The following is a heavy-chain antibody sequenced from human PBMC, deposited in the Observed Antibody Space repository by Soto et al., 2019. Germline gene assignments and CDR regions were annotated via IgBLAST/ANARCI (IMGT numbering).Heavy chain of an antibody. Sequence: SETLSLTCPVSGGSISSGGYYWSWIRQHPGKGLEWLGYIYYSGSTYYNSSPKSRVTISVDTSKNQYSLKLSSLTAADTAVYYCAREKYSGYDFPRGLFDCWGRGTLVTVSS. CDR2: IYYSGST. V-gene: IGHV4-31*03. CDR3: AREKYSGYDFPRGLFDC. J-gene: IGHJ4*02. D-gene: IGHD5-12*01. CDR1: GGSISSGGYY.